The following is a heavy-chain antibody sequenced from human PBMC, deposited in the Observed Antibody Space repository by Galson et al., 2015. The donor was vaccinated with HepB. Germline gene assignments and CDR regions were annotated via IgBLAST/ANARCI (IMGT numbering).Heavy chain of an antibody. Sequence: SLRLSCAASGFTFSSYAMSWVRQAPGKGLEWVSFISITGGSTYYADSVKGRFTISRDNSKNTLYLQMNSLRADDTAVYYCAKITLQYIDYWGQDTLVTVSS. CDR1: GFTFSSYA. CDR2: ISITGGST. J-gene: IGHJ4*02. CDR3: AKITLQYIDY. V-gene: IGHV3-23*01. D-gene: IGHD1-14*01.